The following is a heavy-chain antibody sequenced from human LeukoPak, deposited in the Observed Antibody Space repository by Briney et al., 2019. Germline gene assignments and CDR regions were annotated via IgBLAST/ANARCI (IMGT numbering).Heavy chain of an antibody. V-gene: IGHV3-48*02. J-gene: IGHJ6*02. CDR2: IGSSGSPT. CDR1: GFAFSSYN. Sequence: GGSLRLSCAASGFAFSSYNMNWVRQAPGKGLEWISYIGSSGSPTHYADSVGGRFTISRDNAKNSLYLQMNSLRDEDAAVYFCARRPYSDTSGRLSDVWGQGTTVTVSS. D-gene: IGHD3-22*01. CDR3: ARRPYSDTSGRLSDV.